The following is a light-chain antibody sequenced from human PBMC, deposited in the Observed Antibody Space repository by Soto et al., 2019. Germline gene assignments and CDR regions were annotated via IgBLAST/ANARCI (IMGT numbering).Light chain of an antibody. Sequence: QAVVTQGPSLTVSPGGTVTLTCGSSTGTVTSGHYPYWFQVKPGQAPRTLLYDINNKHSWTPARFSGSLLGGKAALTLSGAQPEDEADYYCLLSYSGPSIFGRGTQLTVL. V-gene: IGLV7-46*01. CDR2: DIN. CDR1: TGTVTSGHY. J-gene: IGLJ7*01. CDR3: LLSYSGPSI.